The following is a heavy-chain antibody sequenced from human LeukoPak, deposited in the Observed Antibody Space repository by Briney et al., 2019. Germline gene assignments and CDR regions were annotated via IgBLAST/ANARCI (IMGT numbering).Heavy chain of an antibody. CDR3: AMGNSGDDGTSFDY. D-gene: IGHD2-2*01. J-gene: IGHJ4*02. Sequence: ASVKVSCKASGGTFISYAISWVRQAPGQGLEWMGRIIPIFGTANYAQKFQGRVTITTDESTSTAYMELSSLRSEDTAVYYCAMGNSGDDGTSFDYWGQGTLVTVSS. CDR1: GGTFISYA. V-gene: IGHV1-69*05. CDR2: IIPIFGTA.